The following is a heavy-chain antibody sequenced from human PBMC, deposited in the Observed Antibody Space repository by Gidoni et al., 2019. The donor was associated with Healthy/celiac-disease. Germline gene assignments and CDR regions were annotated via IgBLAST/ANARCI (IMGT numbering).Heavy chain of an antibody. J-gene: IGHJ4*02. CDR3: ARDPIAVAGIGVYCDY. CDR2: ISAYNGNK. D-gene: IGHD6-19*01. V-gene: IGHV1-18*04. Sequence: QVQLVQSGAEVKKPGASVKVSCQASGYTFTSYGISWVRQAPGQGLEWMGWISAYNGNKNYAKKLQGRVTMTTDTSTSTDYMELRSLRSDDTAVYYCARDPIAVAGIGVYCDYWGQGTLVTVSS. CDR1: GYTFTSYG.